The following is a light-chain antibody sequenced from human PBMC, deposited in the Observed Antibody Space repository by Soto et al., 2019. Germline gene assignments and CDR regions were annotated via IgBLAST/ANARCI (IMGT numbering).Light chain of an antibody. CDR2: KAS. CDR3: QQYSSDSYT. J-gene: IGKJ2*01. CDR1: QGLSTW. Sequence: DIQMTQSPSTLSASVGDRVTITCRASQGLSTWLAWYRQKPGKAPKLLIDKASNLKSGVPSRFSGSGSGTEFTLTISSLQADDFATYYCQQYSSDSYTFGQGPKVDIK. V-gene: IGKV1-5*03.